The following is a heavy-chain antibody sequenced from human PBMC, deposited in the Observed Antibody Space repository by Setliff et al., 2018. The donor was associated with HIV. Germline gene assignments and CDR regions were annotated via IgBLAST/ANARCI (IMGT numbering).Heavy chain of an antibody. V-gene: IGHV4-38-2*02. CDR3: ARIGSGWSVGWFDP. J-gene: IGHJ5*02. CDR2: IDASANT. CDR1: GSSISSNYY. D-gene: IGHD6-13*01. Sequence: SETLSLTCTVSGSSISSNYYWAWIRQAPGKGLEWIGCIDASANTYYIQSLKSRATISIDTSKNQLSLKLRSVTAADTAVYYCARIGSGWSVGWFDPWGQGTLVTVSS.